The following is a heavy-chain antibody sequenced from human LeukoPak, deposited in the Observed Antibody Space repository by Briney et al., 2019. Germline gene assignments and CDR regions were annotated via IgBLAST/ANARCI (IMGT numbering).Heavy chain of an antibody. CDR3: ARGKTTVTTRPPFDY. CDR2: IYYSGST. Sequence: NTSETLSLTCTVSGGSISSYYWSWIRQPPGKGLEWIGYIYYSGSTNYNPSLKSRVTISVDTSKNQFSLKLSSVTAADTAVYYCARGKTTVTTRPPFDYWGQGTLVTVSS. CDR1: GGSISSYY. V-gene: IGHV4-59*01. J-gene: IGHJ4*02. D-gene: IGHD4-17*01.